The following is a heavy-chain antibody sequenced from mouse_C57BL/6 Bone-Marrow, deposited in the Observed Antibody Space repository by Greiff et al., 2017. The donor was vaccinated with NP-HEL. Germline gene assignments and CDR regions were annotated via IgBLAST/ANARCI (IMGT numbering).Heavy chain of an antibody. J-gene: IGHJ2*01. D-gene: IGHD2-5*01. CDR1: GFTFSSYG. Sequence: DVMLVESGGDLVKPGGSLKLSCAASGFTFSSYGMSWVRQTPDKRLEWVATISSGGSYTYYPDSVKGRFTISRDNAKNTLYLQMSSLKSEDTAMYYCASHYYSNYFDYWGQGTTLTVSS. CDR2: ISSGGSYT. V-gene: IGHV5-6*02. CDR3: ASHYYSNYFDY.